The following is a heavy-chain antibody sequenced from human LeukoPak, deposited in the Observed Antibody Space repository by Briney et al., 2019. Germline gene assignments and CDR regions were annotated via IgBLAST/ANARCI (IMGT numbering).Heavy chain of an antibody. CDR1: GYTFSGFN. CDR3: ARDLALTGYFDY. Sequence: ASVTLSCKASGYTFSGFNMHWVRQAPGQGLEWMGWINPNSGGTNYAQKFQGRVTMTRDTSISTAYMELSRLTSDDTAVYYCARDLALTGYFDYWGQGTLVTVSS. J-gene: IGHJ4*02. V-gene: IGHV1-2*02. CDR2: INPNSGGT. D-gene: IGHD1-20*01.